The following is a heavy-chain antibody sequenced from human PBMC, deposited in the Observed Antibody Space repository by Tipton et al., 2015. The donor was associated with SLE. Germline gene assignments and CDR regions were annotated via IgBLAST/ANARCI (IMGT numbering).Heavy chain of an antibody. J-gene: IGHJ2*01. CDR1: GGSISSYY. V-gene: IGHV4-59*01. D-gene: IGHD4-23*01. Sequence: LRLSCTVYGGSISSYYWSWIRQPPGKGLEWIGDIYYSGSTNYNPSLKSRFTISEDPSKNQFSLKLSSVTAADTAVYYCARGGGNSNLYFDLWGRGALVAFSS. CDR3: ARGGGNSNLYFDL. CDR2: IYYSGST.